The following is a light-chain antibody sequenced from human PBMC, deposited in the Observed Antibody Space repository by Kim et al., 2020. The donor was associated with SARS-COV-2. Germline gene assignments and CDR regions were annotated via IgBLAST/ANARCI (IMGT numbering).Light chain of an antibody. CDR2: EAS. J-gene: IGLJ2*01. Sequence: SVPQGQTVSSTFSVDKYGNKCVCWYQHEPGPSPVLVIYEASWRPSWSPGRFSASNSGGTATLTISGNQAIDEADYYCQAWDSSTLIFGGGTKLTVL. CDR3: QAWDSSTLI. CDR1: KYGNKC. V-gene: IGLV3-1*01.